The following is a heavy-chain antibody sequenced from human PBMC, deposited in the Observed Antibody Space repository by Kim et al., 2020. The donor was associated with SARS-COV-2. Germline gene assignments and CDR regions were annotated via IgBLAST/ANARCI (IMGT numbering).Heavy chain of an antibody. CDR3: ARGPRGERIVVTYYYYYYMDV. Sequence: SETLSLTCAVYGGSFSGYYWSWIRQPPGKGLEWIGEINHSGSTNYNPSLKSRVTISVDTSKNQFSLKLSSVTAADTAVYYCARGPRGERIVVTYYYYYYMDVWGKGTTVTVSS. D-gene: IGHD3-22*01. CDR2: INHSGST. J-gene: IGHJ6*03. V-gene: IGHV4-34*01. CDR1: GGSFSGYY.